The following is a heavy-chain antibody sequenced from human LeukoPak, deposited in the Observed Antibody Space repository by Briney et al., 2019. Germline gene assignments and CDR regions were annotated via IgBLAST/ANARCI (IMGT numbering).Heavy chain of an antibody. J-gene: IGHJ4*02. V-gene: IGHV1-69*04. CDR2: IIPILGIA. CDR1: GGTFSSYA. CDR3: ASFSPAYYDILTGYPLDY. Sequence: GASVKVSCKASGGTFSSYAISWVRQAPGQGLEWMGRIIPILGIANYAQKFQGRVTITADKSTSTAYMELSSLRSEDTAVYYCASFSPAYYDILTGYPLDYWGQGTLVTVSS. D-gene: IGHD3-9*01.